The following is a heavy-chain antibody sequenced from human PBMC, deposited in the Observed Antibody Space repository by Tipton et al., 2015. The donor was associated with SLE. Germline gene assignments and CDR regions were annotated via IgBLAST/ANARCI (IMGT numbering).Heavy chain of an antibody. CDR3: AKGKGTYYYGSGSSLGAFDI. D-gene: IGHD3-10*01. J-gene: IGHJ3*02. CDR2: ISDSGGTT. CDR1: GFTFNNYA. V-gene: IGHV3-23*01. Sequence: SLRLSCAASGFTFNNYAMSWVRQAPGKGLEWVSSISDSGGTTYYADSVKGRFTISRDNSKNTLYLQMNSLRAEDTAVYYCAKGKGTYYYGSGSSLGAFDIWGQGTMVTVSS.